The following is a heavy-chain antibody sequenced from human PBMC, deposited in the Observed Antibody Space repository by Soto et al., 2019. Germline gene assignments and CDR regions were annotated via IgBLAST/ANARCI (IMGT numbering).Heavy chain of an antibody. CDR3: ARVGDGYNLNY. CDR2: ISSSGSTK. D-gene: IGHD5-12*01. Sequence: GGSLRLSCAASGFTFSRYEMNWVRQAPGKGLEWVSYISSSGSTKYYADSVKGRFTISRDNAKNSLYLQMNSLRVEDTAVYYCARVGDGYNLNYWGQGTLVTVSS. J-gene: IGHJ4*02. CDR1: GFTFSRYE. V-gene: IGHV3-48*03.